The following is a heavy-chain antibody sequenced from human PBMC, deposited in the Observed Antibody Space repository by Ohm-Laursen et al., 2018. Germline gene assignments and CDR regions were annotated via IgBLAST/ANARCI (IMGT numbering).Heavy chain of an antibody. J-gene: IGHJ4*02. Sequence: TQTLTLTGTFSGFSLSSSGMCVSWIRQPPGKALEWLARIDWDDDKYYTTSLKTRLTISKDTSKDQVVLTMTNMDPVDTATYYCARLSGSYHFDYWGQGTLVTVSS. CDR1: GFSLSSSGMC. CDR3: ARLSGSYHFDY. CDR2: IDWDDDK. D-gene: IGHD1-26*01. V-gene: IGHV2-70*11.